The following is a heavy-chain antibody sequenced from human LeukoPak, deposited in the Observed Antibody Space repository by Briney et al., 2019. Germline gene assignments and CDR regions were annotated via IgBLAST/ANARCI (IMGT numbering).Heavy chain of an antibody. CDR1: GFAFSTYG. D-gene: IGHD1-26*01. J-gene: IGHJ6*02. CDR3: VKAVGAKGDYYYYYGMDV. Sequence: GGSLRLSCAASGFAFSTYGMHWVRQAPGKGLEYVSAISSNGGSTYYADSVKGRFTISRDNSKNTLYLQMSSLRAEDTAVYYCVKAVGAKGDYYYYYGMDVWGQGTTVTVSS. V-gene: IGHV3-64D*09. CDR2: ISSNGGST.